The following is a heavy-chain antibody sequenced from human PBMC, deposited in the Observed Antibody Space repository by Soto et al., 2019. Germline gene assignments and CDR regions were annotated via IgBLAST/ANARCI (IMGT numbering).Heavy chain of an antibody. D-gene: IGHD3-10*01. CDR2: MNPDSENT. CDR1: GYTFTNYD. J-gene: IGHJ6*02. Sequence: QVHLVQSGAEVKQPWASVRVSCKASGYTFTNYDITWVRQATGQGLEWMGWMNPDSENTGSPQKFQGRVTMTVNTSINKAYMELTSLRSEDTAVYYCTRAQFEFGSYFGLDVWGQGTTVTVSS. CDR3: TRAQFEFGSYFGLDV. V-gene: IGHV1-8*01.